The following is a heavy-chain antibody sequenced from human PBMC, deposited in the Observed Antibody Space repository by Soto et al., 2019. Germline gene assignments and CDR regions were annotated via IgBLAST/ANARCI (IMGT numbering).Heavy chain of an antibody. CDR3: AVHLGQNYYTLDV. CDR1: EFTFSNFV. Sequence: VQLLESGGGLIHPGGSLRLSCTGSEFTFSNFVMSWVRQVPGKGLEWLSCITASGGSTYYADSVKGRFSVSRDNSKNTLYLQLSSLEAEDTAVYHCAVHLGQNYYTLDVWGQGTTVHVSS. CDR2: ITASGGST. J-gene: IGHJ6*02. V-gene: IGHV3-23*01.